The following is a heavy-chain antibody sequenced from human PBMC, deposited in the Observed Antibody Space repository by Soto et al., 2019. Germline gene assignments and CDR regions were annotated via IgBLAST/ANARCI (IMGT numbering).Heavy chain of an antibody. Sequence: GGSLRLSCAASGFTFSSYWMSWVRQAPGKGLEWVANIKQDGSEKYYVDSVKGRFTISRDNAKNSLYLQMNSLRAEDTAVYYCARDQGPGWYKTHYYGMDVWGQGTTVTVSS. V-gene: IGHV3-7*03. CDR2: IKQDGSEK. CDR1: GFTFSSYW. D-gene: IGHD6-19*01. J-gene: IGHJ6*02. CDR3: ARDQGPGWYKTHYYGMDV.